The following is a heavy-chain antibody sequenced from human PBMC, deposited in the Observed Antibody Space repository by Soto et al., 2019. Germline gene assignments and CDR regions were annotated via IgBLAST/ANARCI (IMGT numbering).Heavy chain of an antibody. Sequence: GGSLRLSCAASGFTFSSYSMNWVRQAPGKGLEWVSYISSSSSTIYYADSVKGRFTISRDNAKNSLYLQMNSLRDEDTAVYYCASAPTRSIAAQSGLDVWGQGTTVTSP. J-gene: IGHJ6*02. V-gene: IGHV3-48*02. D-gene: IGHD6-6*01. CDR2: ISSSSSTI. CDR3: ASAPTRSIAAQSGLDV. CDR1: GFTFSSYS.